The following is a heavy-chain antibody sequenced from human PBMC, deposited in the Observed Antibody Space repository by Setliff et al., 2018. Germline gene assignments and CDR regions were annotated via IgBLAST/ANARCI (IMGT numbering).Heavy chain of an antibody. CDR1: GGTFSNYG. J-gene: IGHJ4*02. D-gene: IGHD2-21*02. CDR3: ARSPPTVVVTAIQAIFDY. Sequence: SVKVSCKASGGTFSNYGVSWVRQAPGQGLEWMGGTIPLFGTTDYAQKFHGRVTIITDESTSTAYMELSRLTSDDTAVYYCARSPPTVVVTAIQAIFDYWGQGTLVTVSS. CDR2: TIPLFGTT. V-gene: IGHV1-69*05.